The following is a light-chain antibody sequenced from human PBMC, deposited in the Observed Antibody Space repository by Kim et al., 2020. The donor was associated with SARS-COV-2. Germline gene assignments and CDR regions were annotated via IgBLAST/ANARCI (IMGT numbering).Light chain of an antibody. CDR3: QHYGSSPPFIT. V-gene: IGKV3-20*01. J-gene: IGKJ5*01. Sequence: GERAALYCRASQIGSSSYLGWYQEKFGQAPRLLISAASSRATGIPDRFSGSGSGTDFTLTISRLEPEDFAVYYCQHYGSSPPFITFGQGTRLEIK. CDR1: QIGSSSY. CDR2: AAS.